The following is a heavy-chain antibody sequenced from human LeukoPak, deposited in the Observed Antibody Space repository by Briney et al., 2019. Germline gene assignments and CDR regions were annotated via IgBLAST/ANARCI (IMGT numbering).Heavy chain of an antibody. J-gene: IGHJ5*02. CDR2: IYYSGST. CDR3: ARQPVTVATYRFDP. D-gene: IGHD5-12*01. Sequence: PSETLSLTCTVSGGSISSSSYYWGWIRQPPGKGLEWIGSIYYSGSTYYNPSLKSRVTISVDTSKNQFSLKLSSVTAADTAVYYCARQPVTVATYRFDPWGQGTLVTVSS. V-gene: IGHV4-39*01. CDR1: GGSISSSSYY.